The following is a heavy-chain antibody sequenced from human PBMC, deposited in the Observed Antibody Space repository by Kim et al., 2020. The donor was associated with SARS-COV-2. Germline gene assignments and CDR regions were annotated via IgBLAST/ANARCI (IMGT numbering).Heavy chain of an antibody. J-gene: IGHJ4*02. CDR2: ISGSGGST. CDR1: GFTFSSYA. D-gene: IGHD6-13*01. CDR3: AKGVLGSSSRYTLFFDY. Sequence: GGSLRLSCAASGFTFSSYAMSWVRQAPGKGLEWVSAISGSGGSTYYADSVKGRFTISRDNSKNTLYLQMNSLRAEDTAVYYCAKGVLGSSSRYTLFFDYWGQGTLVTVSS. V-gene: IGHV3-23*01.